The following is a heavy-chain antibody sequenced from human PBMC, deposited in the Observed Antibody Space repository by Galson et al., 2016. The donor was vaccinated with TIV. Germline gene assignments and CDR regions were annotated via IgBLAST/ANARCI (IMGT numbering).Heavy chain of an antibody. Sequence: SLRLSCAASGLSVSINYMTWVRQAPGKGLEWVSLISDGGKTYYSDSVKGRFTISRDNSKNTLHLQMNRLRVEDTAVYYCARDRVVDATYYFYDYGIDVWGHGTAVPVSS. D-gene: IGHD2-15*01. CDR2: ISDGGKT. CDR3: ARDRVVDATYYFYDYGIDV. V-gene: IGHV3-66*02. J-gene: IGHJ6*02. CDR1: GLSVSINY.